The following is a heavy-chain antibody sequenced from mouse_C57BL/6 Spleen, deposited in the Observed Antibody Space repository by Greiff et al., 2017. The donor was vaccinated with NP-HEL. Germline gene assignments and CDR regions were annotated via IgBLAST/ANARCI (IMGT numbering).Heavy chain of an antibody. D-gene: IGHD2-12*01. CDR2: IYPGSGNT. Sequence: VQLVESGAELVRPGASVKLSCKASGYTFTDYYINWVKQRPGQGLEWIARIYPGSGNTYYNEKFKGKATLTAEKSSSTAYMQLSSLTSEDSAVYFCARNYSLLDYWGQGTTLTVSS. CDR3: ARNYSLLDY. CDR1: GYTFTDYY. J-gene: IGHJ2*01. V-gene: IGHV1-76*01.